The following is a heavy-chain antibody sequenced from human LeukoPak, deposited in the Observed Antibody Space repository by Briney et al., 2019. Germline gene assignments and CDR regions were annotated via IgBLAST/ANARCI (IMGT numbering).Heavy chain of an antibody. CDR1: GGTFSSYA. CDR2: FIPIFGTA. Sequence: SVKVSCQASGGTFSSYAISWVRQSPGQGFEWMGGFIPIFGTANYAQKFQGRVTITTDESTSTAYMELSSLRSEDTAVYYCARAPHVTMARGVPYFDYWGQGTLVTVSS. J-gene: IGHJ4*02. D-gene: IGHD3-10*01. CDR3: ARAPHVTMARGVPYFDY. V-gene: IGHV1-69*05.